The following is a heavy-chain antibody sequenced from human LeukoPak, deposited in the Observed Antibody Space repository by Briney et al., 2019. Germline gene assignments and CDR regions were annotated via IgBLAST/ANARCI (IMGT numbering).Heavy chain of an antibody. CDR1: GGSISSSSYY. CDR3: ARQSSYYDFWSGNRPFDY. D-gene: IGHD3-3*01. CDR2: IYYSGST. J-gene: IGHJ4*02. Sequence: SETLPLTCTVSGGSISSSSYYWGWIRQPPGKGLEWIGSIYYSGSTYYNPSLKSRVTISVDTSKNQFSLKLSSVTAADTAVYYCARQSSYYDFWSGNRPFDYWGQGTLVTVSS. V-gene: IGHV4-39*01.